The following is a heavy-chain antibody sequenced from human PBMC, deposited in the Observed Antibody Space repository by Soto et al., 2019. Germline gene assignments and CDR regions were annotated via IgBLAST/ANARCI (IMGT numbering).Heavy chain of an antibody. Sequence: PGGSQRLSSISSGFPFRNYGMHWARQAPGKGLEWVAVIWSDGSNIKYVDSVKGRFTVSRDNSKNTLFLQMNSLRVEDTAIYYCAREGYGDYNADSWGQGTQVTVSS. CDR3: AREGYGDYNADS. V-gene: IGHV3-33*01. J-gene: IGHJ4*02. CDR2: IWSDGSNI. D-gene: IGHD4-17*01. CDR1: GFPFRNYG.